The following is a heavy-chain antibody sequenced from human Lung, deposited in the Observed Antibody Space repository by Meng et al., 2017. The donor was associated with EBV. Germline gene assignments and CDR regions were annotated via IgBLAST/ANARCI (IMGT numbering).Heavy chain of an antibody. CDR1: GRSFSSSY. V-gene: IGHV4-34*01. D-gene: IGHD2-2*01. CDR3: ARGGTSSAPFDY. J-gene: IGHJ4*02. Sequence: QVQVQQLGPGLLKPSEPLSLPCGVSGRSFSSSYWSWIRQPPGKGLEWIGQINYSGITNYNPSLKSRVTISVDTSKNQFSLSLNSVTAADTAVYYCARGGTSSAPFDYWGQGTLVTVSS. CDR2: INYSGIT.